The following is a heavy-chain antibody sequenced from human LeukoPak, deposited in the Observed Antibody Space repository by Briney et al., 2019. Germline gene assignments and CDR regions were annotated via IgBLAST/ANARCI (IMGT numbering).Heavy chain of an antibody. CDR3: ARARGIAAAGKIDY. Sequence: SETLSLTCAVYGVSFSGYYWRWIRQPPGRGLEWIGELNQSGSTNYNPSLKTRATISVDTSMNQLSLQLSSVPAADTAVYYCARARGIAAAGKIDYWGQGTLVTVSS. CDR2: LNQSGST. V-gene: IGHV4-34*01. CDR1: GVSFSGYY. J-gene: IGHJ4*02. D-gene: IGHD6-13*01.